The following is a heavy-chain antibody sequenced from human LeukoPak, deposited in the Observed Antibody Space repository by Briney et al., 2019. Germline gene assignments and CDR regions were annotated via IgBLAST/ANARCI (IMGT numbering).Heavy chain of an antibody. D-gene: IGHD2-8*01. J-gene: IGHJ3*02. V-gene: IGHV2-70*04. CDR1: GFSLSTSGMR. CDR3: ARIPGVLGDAFDI. CDR2: IDWDDDK. Sequence: SGPALVKPTQTLTLTCTFSGFSLSTSGMRVSWIRQPPGKALEWLARIDWDDDKFYSTSLKTRLTISKDTSKNQVVLTMTNMDPVDTATCYCARIPGVLGDAFDIWGQGTMVTVSS.